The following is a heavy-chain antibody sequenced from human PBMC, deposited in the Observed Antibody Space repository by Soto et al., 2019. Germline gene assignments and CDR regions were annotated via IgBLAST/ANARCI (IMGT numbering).Heavy chain of an antibody. CDR1: GYSFTSYW. D-gene: IGHD3-3*01. CDR2: IYPGDSDT. CDR3: ARLEGITIFGVVISREYYYGMDV. Sequence: GESLKISCKGSGYSFTSYWIGWVRQMPGKGLEWMGIIYPGDSDTRYGPSFQGQVTISADKSISTAYLQWSSLKASDTAMYYCARLEGITIFGVVISREYYYGMDVWGQGTTVTVSS. V-gene: IGHV5-51*01. J-gene: IGHJ6*02.